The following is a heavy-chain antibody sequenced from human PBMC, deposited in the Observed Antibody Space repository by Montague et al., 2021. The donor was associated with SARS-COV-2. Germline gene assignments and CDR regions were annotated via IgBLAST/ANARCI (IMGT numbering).Heavy chain of an antibody. J-gene: IGHJ6*02. CDR2: IDQGGAT. V-gene: IGHV4-34*01. CDR1: GGSFNNYY. CDR3: ARGQRQRFSVFGVLAGDPELKHYALDV. Sequence: SETLSLTCAVYGGSFNNYYWTWIRQAPGKGLEWIGEIDQGGATNYSPSLRSRLTLSVDTSKNQFSLKLRSVTAADTAVYFCARGQRQRFSVFGVLAGDPELKHYALDVWGLGITVTVS. D-gene: IGHD3-3*01.